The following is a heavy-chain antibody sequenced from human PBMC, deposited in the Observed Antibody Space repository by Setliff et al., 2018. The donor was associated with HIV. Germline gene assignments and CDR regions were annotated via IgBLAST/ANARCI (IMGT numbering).Heavy chain of an antibody. D-gene: IGHD6-19*01. J-gene: IGHJ4*02. CDR1: GGSISSSSYY. Sequence: PSETLSLTCTVSGGSISSSSYYWGWSRQPPGKGLEWIGSIYYSGSTYYHPSLKSRGTITVDTSKNQFSLQLSSVTAADTAVYYCARRLTRVTQQWTYWGQGTLVTVSS. V-gene: IGHV4-39*01. CDR3: ARRLTRVTQQWTY. CDR2: IYYSGST.